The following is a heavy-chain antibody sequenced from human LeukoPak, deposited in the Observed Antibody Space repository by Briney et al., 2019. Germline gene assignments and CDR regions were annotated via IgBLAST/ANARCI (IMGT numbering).Heavy chain of an antibody. CDR1: GGTFSSYA. D-gene: IGHD4-23*01. CDR3: ATAFGVANSDY. Sequence: ASVKVSCKASGGTFSSYAISWVRQAPGQGLEWMGGFDPEDGETIYAQKFQGRVTMTEDTSTDTAYMELSSLRSEDTAVYYCATAFGVANSDYWGQGTLVTVSS. CDR2: FDPEDGET. J-gene: IGHJ4*02. V-gene: IGHV1-24*01.